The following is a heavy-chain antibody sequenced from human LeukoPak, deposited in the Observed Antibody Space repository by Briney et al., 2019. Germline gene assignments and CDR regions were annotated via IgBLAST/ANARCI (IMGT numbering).Heavy chain of an antibody. D-gene: IGHD6-13*01. J-gene: IGHJ4*02. CDR2: ISGSGGST. V-gene: IGHV3-23*01. CDR1: GFTFSSYW. CDR3: AKVRSRRPSAAGPFDY. Sequence: GGSLRLSCAASGFTFSSYWMSWVRQAPGKGLEWVSAISGSGGSTYYADSVKGRFTISRDNSKNTLYLQMNSLRAEDTAVYYCAKVRSRRPSAAGPFDYWGQGTLVTVSS.